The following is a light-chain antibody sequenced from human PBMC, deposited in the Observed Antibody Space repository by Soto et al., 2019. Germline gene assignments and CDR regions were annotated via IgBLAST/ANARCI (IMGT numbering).Light chain of an antibody. CDR3: QQYGSSPWT. V-gene: IGKV3-20*01. CDR2: GAS. J-gene: IGKJ1*01. CDR1: QSVSDNY. Sequence: EIVLTQSPGTLSLSSGERATLSCRASQSVSDNYLAWYQQKPGQAPRLLIYGASNRAAGIPDRFSGSGSGPDFTLTISRLGPEDVAVYFCQQYGSSPWTFGQGTKVEIK.